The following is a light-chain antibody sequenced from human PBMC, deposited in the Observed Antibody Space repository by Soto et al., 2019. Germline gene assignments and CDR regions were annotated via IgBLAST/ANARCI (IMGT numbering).Light chain of an antibody. CDR2: EVS. CDR3: TSHAGSNNYV. J-gene: IGLJ1*01. CDR1: SSDVGGYNY. V-gene: IGLV2-8*01. Sequence: QSALTQPPSASGSPGQSVTISCTGTSSDVGGYNYVSWYQQHPGKAPKLIISEVSKRPSGVPDRFSGSKSGNTASLTVSGLQAEDEADYYSTSHAGSNNYVFGTGTK.